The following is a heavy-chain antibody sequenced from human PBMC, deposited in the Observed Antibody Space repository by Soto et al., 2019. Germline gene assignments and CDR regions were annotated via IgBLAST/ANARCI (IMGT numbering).Heavy chain of an antibody. CDR2: ISDGRDLI. CDR1: GFSFSNHA. V-gene: IGHV3-23*01. D-gene: IGHD2-15*01. J-gene: IGHJ4*02. CDR3: AKRQGTRLAAKYFDF. Sequence: PGGSLRLSCAASGFSFSNHAMSWVREAPGKGLEWVSGISDGRDLIYYADSVKSRFSMSRDNSENMLYLQMMNLRAEDTAIYFCAKRQGTRLAAKYFDFWGQGTLVTVSS.